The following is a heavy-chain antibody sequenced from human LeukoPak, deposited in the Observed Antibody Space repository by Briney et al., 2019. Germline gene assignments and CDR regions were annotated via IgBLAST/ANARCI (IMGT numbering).Heavy chain of an antibody. CDR2: IYHSGST. CDR3: AGLTTTAWYFDL. D-gene: IGHD1-26*01. J-gene: IGHJ2*01. Sequence: SETLSLTCAVSGGSISSGAYSWSWIRQPPGKGLEWIGYIYHSGSTYYNPSLNSRVTMSLDRSKNQFSLKVSSVTAADTAVYCCAGLTTTAWYFDLWGRGTLVTVSS. CDR1: GGSISSGAYS. V-gene: IGHV4-30-2*01.